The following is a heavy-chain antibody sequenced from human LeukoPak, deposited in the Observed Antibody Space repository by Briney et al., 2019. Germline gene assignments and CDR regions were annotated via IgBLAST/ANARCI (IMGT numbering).Heavy chain of an antibody. CDR2: ISSNGGST. D-gene: IGHD5-12*01. V-gene: IGHV3-64D*06. J-gene: IGHJ3*02. CDR1: GFTFSSYA. Sequence: HPGGSLRLSCSASGFTFSSYAMHWVRQAPGKGLEYVSAISSNGGSTYYADSVKGRFTISRDNSKNTLYLQMSSLRAEDTAVYYCVREGSYVDSDAFDIWGQGTMVTVSS. CDR3: VREGSYVDSDAFDI.